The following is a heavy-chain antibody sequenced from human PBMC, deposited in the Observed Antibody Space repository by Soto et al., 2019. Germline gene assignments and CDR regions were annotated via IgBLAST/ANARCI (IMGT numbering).Heavy chain of an antibody. V-gene: IGHV3-23*01. Sequence: EVQLLESGGGLVQPGGSLRLSCAASGFTFSSYAMSWVRQAPGKGLEWVSAISGSGGSTYYADSVKGRFTISRDNSKNTLYLQMNILRAEDTAVYYCAKLGGYCSSTSCYGWYFDLWGRGTLVTVSS. CDR3: AKLGGYCSSTSCYGWYFDL. J-gene: IGHJ2*01. CDR2: ISGSGGST. CDR1: GFTFSSYA. D-gene: IGHD2-2*01.